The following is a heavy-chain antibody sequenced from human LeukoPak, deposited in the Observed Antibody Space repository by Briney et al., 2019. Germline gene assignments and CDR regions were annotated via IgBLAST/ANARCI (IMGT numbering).Heavy chain of an antibody. D-gene: IGHD2-2*01. V-gene: IGHV1-2*02. CDR1: GYTFTGYY. Sequence: GASVKVSCKASGYTFTGYYMNWVRQAPGQGLEWMGCINPNSGGTNYAQKFKGRVTMTRDTSNSTAYMQLSSLRADDTAVYYCARDSLSRVYKEYQLLFTGTTLDYWGQGTLVTVSS. CDR2: INPNSGGT. CDR3: ARDSLSRVYKEYQLLFTGTTLDY. J-gene: IGHJ4*02.